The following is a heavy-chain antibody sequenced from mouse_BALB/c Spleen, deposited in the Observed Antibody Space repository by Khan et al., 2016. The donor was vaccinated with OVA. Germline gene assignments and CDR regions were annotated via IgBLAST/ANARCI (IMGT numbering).Heavy chain of an antibody. CDR1: GFTFSTFA. D-gene: IGHD2-1*01. CDR3: ARSPYGNFAY. CDR2: ISSDGDYT. V-gene: IGHV5-9-3*01. Sequence: DVQLVESGGGLVKPGGSLKLSCAVSGFTFSTFAMSWVRQTPEKRLEWVATISSDGDYTFYPDIVTGRFTISRDNAKNTLYLQMSSRRSEDTAMYYCARSPYGNFAYWGQGTLVTVSA. J-gene: IGHJ3*01.